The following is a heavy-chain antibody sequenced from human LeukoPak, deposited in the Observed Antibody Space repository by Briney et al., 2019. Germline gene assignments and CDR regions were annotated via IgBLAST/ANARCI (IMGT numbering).Heavy chain of an antibody. Sequence: SETLSLTSTVAARSISSYYWSWIRQPAGKGLEWIGRIYISGSTNYNPSLKSRVTMSVDTSKNQFSLKLTSVTAADTAVYYCARDRATGGYDYWGQGTLVTVSS. CDR2: IYISGST. V-gene: IGHV4-4*07. CDR3: ARDRATGGYDY. D-gene: IGHD7-27*01. J-gene: IGHJ4*02. CDR1: ARSISSYY.